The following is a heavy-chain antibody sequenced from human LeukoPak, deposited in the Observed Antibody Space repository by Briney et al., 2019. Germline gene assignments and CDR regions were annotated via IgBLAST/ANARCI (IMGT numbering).Heavy chain of an antibody. CDR3: ARLNVRPAMIRGVLDY. Sequence: GSLRLSCAASGFIFNNYAMSWVRQPPGKGLEWIGEIFHSGNTIYNPSLKSRITISVDTSKNQFSLKLSSVTAADTALYYCARLNVRPAMIRGVLDYWGQGTLVTVSS. J-gene: IGHJ4*02. CDR2: IFHSGNT. V-gene: IGHV4-4*02. CDR1: GFIFNNYAM. D-gene: IGHD3-10*01.